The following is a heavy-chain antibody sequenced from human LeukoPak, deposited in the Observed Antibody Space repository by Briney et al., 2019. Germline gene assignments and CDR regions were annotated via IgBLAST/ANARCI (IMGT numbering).Heavy chain of an antibody. Sequence: GGSLRLSCAASGFTFSSYAMSWVRQAPGKGLEWVSVIYSGGSTYYADSVKGRFTISRDNSKNTLYLQMNSLRAEDTAVYYCATSAAGPSSWFDPWGQGTLVTVSS. CDR3: ATSAAGPSSWFDP. CDR2: IYSGGST. D-gene: IGHD6-13*01. CDR1: GFTFSSYA. V-gene: IGHV3-66*01. J-gene: IGHJ5*02.